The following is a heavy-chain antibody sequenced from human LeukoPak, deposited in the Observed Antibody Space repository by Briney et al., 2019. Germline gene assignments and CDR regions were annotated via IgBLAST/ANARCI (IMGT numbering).Heavy chain of an antibody. CDR3: ARDGTVVSEYYYYYMDV. Sequence: ASVKVSCKASGYTFTSYYMHWVRQAPGQGLEWMGIINPSGGSTSYAQKFQGRVTMTRDTSTSTVYMELSSLRSEDTAVYYCARDGTVVSEYYYYYMDVWGKGTTVTVSS. D-gene: IGHD4-23*01. CDR1: GYTFTSYY. V-gene: IGHV1-46*01. J-gene: IGHJ6*03. CDR2: INPSGGST.